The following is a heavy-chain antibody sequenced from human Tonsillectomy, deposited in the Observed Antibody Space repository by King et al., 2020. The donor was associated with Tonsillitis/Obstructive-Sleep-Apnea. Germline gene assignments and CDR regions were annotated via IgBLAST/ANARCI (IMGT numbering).Heavy chain of an antibody. J-gene: IGHJ3*01. CDR2: ISSSSSYI. Sequence: VQLVESGGGLVKPGGSLRLSCAASGFTFSSYSMNWVRQAPGKGLEWVSSISSSSSYIYYADSVKGRFTISRDNAKNSLYLQMNSLRAEDTAVHYCARESSEAFDFWGQGTMVTVSS. CDR1: GFTFSSYS. D-gene: IGHD3-10*01. V-gene: IGHV3-21*01. CDR3: ARESSEAFDF.